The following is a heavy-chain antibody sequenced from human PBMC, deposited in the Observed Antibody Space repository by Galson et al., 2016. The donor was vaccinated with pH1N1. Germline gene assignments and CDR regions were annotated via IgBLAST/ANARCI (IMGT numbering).Heavy chain of an antibody. D-gene: IGHD1-26*01. V-gene: IGHV3-33*01. CDR1: GFTFSSYG. CDR3: ARENLVVGEGWDYGVDL. J-gene: IGHJ6*01. Sequence: SLRLSCAASGFTFSSYGIHWVRQAPGKGLEWVAMIWYDGSKKYYADSVKGQFTISRENSRNTMYPQMDSLRVEDTAVYYCARENLVVGEGWDYGVDLWGQGTTVTVSS. CDR2: IWYDGSKK.